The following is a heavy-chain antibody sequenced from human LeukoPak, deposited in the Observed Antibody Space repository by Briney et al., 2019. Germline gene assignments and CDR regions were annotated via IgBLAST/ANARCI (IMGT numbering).Heavy chain of an antibody. CDR2: ISYDGSNK. D-gene: IGHD6-19*01. J-gene: IGHJ4*02. CDR1: GFTFSSYG. V-gene: IGHV3-30*18. CDR3: AKMGSGWSIDN. Sequence: GRSLRLSCAASGFTFSSYGMHWVRQAPGKGLEWVAVISYDGSNKYYADSVKGRFTISRDNSKNTLYLQMNSLRAEDTAVYYCAKMGSGWSIDNWGQGTLVTVSS.